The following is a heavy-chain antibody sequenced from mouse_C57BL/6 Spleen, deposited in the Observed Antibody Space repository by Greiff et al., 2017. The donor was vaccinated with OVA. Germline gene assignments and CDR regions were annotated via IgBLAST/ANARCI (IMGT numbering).Heavy chain of an antibody. CDR2: IDPEGGAT. CDR1: GFNFKDYY. D-gene: IGHD2-4*01. Sequence: VQLQQSGAELVKPGASVKLSCTASGFNFKDYYMHWVKQRTEQGLEWIGRIDPEGGATKYAPKFQGQATITADPSSNTPYLQLSSLTSEDTALYNCARNYDYFDYWGQGTTLTVSS. J-gene: IGHJ2*01. CDR3: ARNYDYFDY. V-gene: IGHV14-2*01.